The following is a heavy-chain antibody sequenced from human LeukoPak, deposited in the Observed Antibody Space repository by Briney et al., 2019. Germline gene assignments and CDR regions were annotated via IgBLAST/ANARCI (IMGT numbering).Heavy chain of an antibody. V-gene: IGHV4-34*01. Sequence: SETLSLTCAVYGGSFSGYYWSWIRQPPGKGLEWIGKINHSGSTNYNPSLKSQVTISVDTSKNQFSLKLSSVTAADTAVYYCALSVPSSGWGTSFDYWGQGTLVTVSS. CDR2: INHSGST. CDR1: GGSFSGYY. D-gene: IGHD6-19*01. CDR3: ALSVPSSGWGTSFDY. J-gene: IGHJ4*02.